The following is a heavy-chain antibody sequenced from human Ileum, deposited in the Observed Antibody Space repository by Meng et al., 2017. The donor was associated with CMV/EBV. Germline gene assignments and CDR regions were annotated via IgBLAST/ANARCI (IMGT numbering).Heavy chain of an antibody. Sequence: GGSLRLSCEASGLTFSNYWMTWVRQVPGKGLEWVANIKQDGSEKHSLDSVKGRFTISRDNAKNSLYLQMNSLRVEDTAVYYCARGRGLDVWGQGTTVTVSS. J-gene: IGHJ6*02. V-gene: IGHV3-7*01. CDR3: ARGRGLDV. CDR1: GLTFSNYW. CDR2: IKQDGSEK. D-gene: IGHD3-10*01.